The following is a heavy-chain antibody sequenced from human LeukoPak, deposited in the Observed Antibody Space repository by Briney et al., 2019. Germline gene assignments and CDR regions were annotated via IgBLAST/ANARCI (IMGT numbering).Heavy chain of an antibody. V-gene: IGHV4-59*01. CDR2: IYYTGST. CDR3: ARYEEFSTGYSASSPRHYFDH. CDR1: GGSITSYH. J-gene: IGHJ4*02. D-gene: IGHD3/OR15-3a*01. Sequence: SETLSLTCTVSGGSITSYHYSWIRQPPGKGLECIGHIYYTGSTYYKPSLESRVTISVDTAKNQISLKLSSVTAADTAVYYCARYEEFSTGYSASSPRHYFDHWGQGTLVTVSS.